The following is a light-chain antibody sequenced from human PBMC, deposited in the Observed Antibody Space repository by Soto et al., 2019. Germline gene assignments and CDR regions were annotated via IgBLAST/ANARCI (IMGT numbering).Light chain of an antibody. V-gene: IGKV3-11*01. CDR1: QSVSNS. CDR3: HQRYNWPRVT. CDR2: DVS. J-gene: IGKJ5*01. Sequence: EIVLTQSPATLSLSPGERVTLSCRASQSVSNSLAWYQQKPGQRPRLXXYDVSNRATGIPARFSGSESGTDFTLTITSLEPEDFAVYFGHQRYNWPRVTFGQGTRLEIK.